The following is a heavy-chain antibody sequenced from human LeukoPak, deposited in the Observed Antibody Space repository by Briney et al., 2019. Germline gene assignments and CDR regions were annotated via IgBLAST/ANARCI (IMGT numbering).Heavy chain of an antibody. D-gene: IGHD6-13*01. CDR2: INHRGST. Sequence: SETLSLTCAVYGLSFSDFYWSWIRQPPGKGLEWVGEINHRGSTNYNPSLKSRVTKSVDTSKNHSSVNLSSVTSADTAVYYCARGGAYSSSWYGNFDYWGQGTLVTVSS. CDR1: GLSFSDFY. V-gene: IGHV4-34*01. J-gene: IGHJ4*02. CDR3: ARGGAYSSSWYGNFDY.